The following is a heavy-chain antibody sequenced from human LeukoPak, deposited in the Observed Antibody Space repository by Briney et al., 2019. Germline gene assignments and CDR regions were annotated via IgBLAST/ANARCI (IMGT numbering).Heavy chain of an antibody. CDR3: ARARDSSGYYSPFDY. J-gene: IGHJ4*02. CDR1: GGSISSYY. V-gene: IGHV4-4*09. D-gene: IGHD3-22*01. Sequence: SETLSLTCTVSGGSISSYYWSWIRQPPGKGLEWIGYIYTSGSTNYNPSLKSRVTISVDTSKNQFSLKLSSVTAADTAVYYCARARDSSGYYSPFDYWGQGTLVTVSS. CDR2: IYTSGST.